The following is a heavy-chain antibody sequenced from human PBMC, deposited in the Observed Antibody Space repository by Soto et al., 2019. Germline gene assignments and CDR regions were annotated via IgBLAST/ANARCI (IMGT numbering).Heavy chain of an antibody. D-gene: IGHD3-22*01. V-gene: IGHV3-33*03. J-gene: IGHJ4*02. Sequence: HPGGSLRLSCAASGFTFSSYGMHWVRQAPGKGLEWVAVIWYDGNRKYYGDSVRGRFTISRDNSKNTLYLEMNTLRAEDTAVYYCVVDTTGLLDYWGQGTLVTVSS. CDR1: GFTFSSYG. CDR2: IWYDGNRK. CDR3: VVDTTGLLDY.